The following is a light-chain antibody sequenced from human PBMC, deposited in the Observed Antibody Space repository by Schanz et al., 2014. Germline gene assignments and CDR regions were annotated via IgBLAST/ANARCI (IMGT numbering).Light chain of an antibody. CDR1: TSNIGKYP. V-gene: IGLV1-44*01. J-gene: IGLJ3*02. CDR2: SSR. CDR3: AAWDDNLEGV. Sequence: QSVLTQPPSASGTPGQRVTISCSGSTSNIGKYPVNWYQHLPGTAPKLLIYSSRERPSGVPARFSGSKSGTSASLAISGLQSEDEGHYYCAAWDDNLEGVFGGGTKLTVL.